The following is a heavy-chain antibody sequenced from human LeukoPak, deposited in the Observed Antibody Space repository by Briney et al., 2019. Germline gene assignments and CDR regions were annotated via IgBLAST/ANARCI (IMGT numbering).Heavy chain of an antibody. D-gene: IGHD3-10*01. CDR1: GGSFSSYS. CDR3: ARDPQIGAGFGDINPYDAFDI. Sequence: SETLSLTCAVYGGSFSSYSGSCSRQPPVTGLGLIGEITHSGSTNYNPSLKSRVTISVDTSKNQFSLKLNSVTAADTAVYYCARDPQIGAGFGDINPYDAFDIWGQGTMVTVSS. J-gene: IGHJ3*02. V-gene: IGHV4-34*01. CDR2: ITHSGST.